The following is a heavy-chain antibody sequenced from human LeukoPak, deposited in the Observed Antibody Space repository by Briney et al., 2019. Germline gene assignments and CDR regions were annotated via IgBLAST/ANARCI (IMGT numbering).Heavy chain of an antibody. D-gene: IGHD5-24*01. Sequence: GGSLRLSCAASAFTFSDYYMSWIRQAPGRGLEWVSYISSSGSTIYYADSVKGRFTISRDNAKNSLYLQMNSLRAEDTAVYYCAREDGCNSVAMDVWGKGTTVTVSS. CDR2: ISSSGSTI. CDR1: AFTFSDYY. J-gene: IGHJ6*03. V-gene: IGHV3-11*04. CDR3: AREDGCNSVAMDV.